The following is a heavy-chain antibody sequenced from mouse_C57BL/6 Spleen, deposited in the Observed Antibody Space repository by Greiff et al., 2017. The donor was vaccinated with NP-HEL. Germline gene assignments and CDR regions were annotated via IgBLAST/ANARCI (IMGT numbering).Heavy chain of an antibody. D-gene: IGHD1-1*01. V-gene: IGHV1-82*01. CDR1: GYAFSSSW. CDR3: ASWDYYGSRN. CDR2: IYPGDGDT. J-gene: IGHJ2*01. Sequence: VQLQQSGPELVKPGASVKISCKASGYAFSSSWMNWVKQRPGKGLEWIGRIYPGDGDTNYNGKFKGKATLTADKSSSTAYMQLSSLTSEDSAVYFCASWDYYGSRNWGQGTTLTVSS.